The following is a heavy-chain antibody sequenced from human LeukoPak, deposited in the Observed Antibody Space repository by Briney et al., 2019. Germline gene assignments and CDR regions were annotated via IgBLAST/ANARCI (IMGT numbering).Heavy chain of an antibody. CDR3: ASGDDYSNYYFDY. J-gene: IGHJ4*02. Sequence: MPSETLSLTCTVSGGSISSYYWSWIRQPPGKGLEWIGYIYNSGSTNYNPSLKSRVTISVDTSQNQFSLKLSSVTAADTAVYYCASGDDYSNYYFDYWGQGTLVTVSS. V-gene: IGHV4-59*01. CDR2: IYNSGST. CDR1: GGSISSYY. D-gene: IGHD4-11*01.